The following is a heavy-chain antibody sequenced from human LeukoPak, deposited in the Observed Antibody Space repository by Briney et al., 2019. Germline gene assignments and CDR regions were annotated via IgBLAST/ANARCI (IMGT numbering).Heavy chain of an antibody. V-gene: IGHV4-39*07. J-gene: IGHJ4*02. CDR1: GGSISSSGDH. CDR2: IYYSGTT. CDR3: AREGGQWLERSFDH. Sequence: SETLSLTCSVSGGSISSSGDHWGWIRQPPGEGLEWIGNIYYSGTTYYNPSLKSRVTISVDTSNNQFSLKLSSVTAADTAVYYCAREGGQWLERSFDHWGQGTLVTVSS. D-gene: IGHD6-19*01.